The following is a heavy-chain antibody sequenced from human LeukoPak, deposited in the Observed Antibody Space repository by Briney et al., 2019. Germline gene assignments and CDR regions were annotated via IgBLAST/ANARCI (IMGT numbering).Heavy chain of an antibody. CDR3: ARDYADYVGYFFFDY. J-gene: IGHJ4*02. D-gene: IGHD4-17*01. CDR1: GFTFNNYA. CDR2: ISGGGETT. V-gene: IGHV3-23*01. Sequence: GGSLTFSCAAYGFTFNNYAMNWVRQAQGKGLEWVSSISGGGETTYYPDSAKGRFTISRDNSQNTLYLQMNSLRAEDTAVYYCARDYADYVGYFFFDYWGQGTLVAVSS.